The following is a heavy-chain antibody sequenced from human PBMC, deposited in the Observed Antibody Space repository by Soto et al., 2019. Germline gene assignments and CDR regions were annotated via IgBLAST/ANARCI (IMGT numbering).Heavy chain of an antibody. Sequence: PSDTLSLTCTVSGGSITGDDWSWMRQLPGKGLEWIGCIYYSGTTNYNPSLRSRLTISVETSQDQFSLSLTSVTAADTAMYYCARGGASSKWLDPWGQGPMVTVGS. CDR1: GGSITGDD. CDR3: ARGGASSKWLDP. V-gene: IGHV4-59*01. CDR2: IYYSGTT. J-gene: IGHJ5*02. D-gene: IGHD3-10*01.